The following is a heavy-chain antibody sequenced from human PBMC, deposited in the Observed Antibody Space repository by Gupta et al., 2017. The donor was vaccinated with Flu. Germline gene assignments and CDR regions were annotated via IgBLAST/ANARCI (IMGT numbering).Heavy chain of an antibody. J-gene: IGHJ4*02. V-gene: IGHV3-48*03. CDR1: GFTFSSYE. Sequence: EVQLVESGGGLVQPGGSLRLSCAASGFTFSSYEMNWVRQAPGKGLEWVSYISSSGSTIYYADSVKGRFTISRDNAKNSLYLQMNSLRAEDTAVYYCARLGTNGVCFDYWGQGTLVTVSS. CDR3: ARLGTNGVCFDY. D-gene: IGHD2-8*01. CDR2: ISSSGSTI.